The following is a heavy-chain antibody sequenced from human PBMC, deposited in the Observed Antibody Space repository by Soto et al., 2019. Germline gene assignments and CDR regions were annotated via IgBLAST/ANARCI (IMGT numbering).Heavy chain of an antibody. CDR3: ARVGVVVAAGDC. Sequence: QVQLVQSRAEVKKPGASVKVCCKASGYTFTSYGSSWVRQAPGQGLELMGWISDYNGNTNSAQKLQGRDTTTTDTSTSTAYMELRSLRSDDTAVYYWARVGVVVAAGDCWGQGTLVSVSS. CDR2: ISDYNGNT. D-gene: IGHD2-15*01. J-gene: IGHJ4*02. CDR1: GYTFTSYG. V-gene: IGHV1-18*01.